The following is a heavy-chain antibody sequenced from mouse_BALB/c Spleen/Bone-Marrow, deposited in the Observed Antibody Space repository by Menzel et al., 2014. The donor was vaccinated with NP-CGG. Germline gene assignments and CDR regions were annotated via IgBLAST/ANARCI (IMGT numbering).Heavy chain of an antibody. CDR1: GFTFSSFG. Sequence: EVQGVESGGGLVQPGGSRKLSCAASGFTFSSFGIHWVRQAPEKGLEWVAYISSGSSTIYYADTVKGRFTISRDNPKNTLFLQMTSLRSEDTAMYYCARTTYYAMDYWGQGTSVTVSS. J-gene: IGHJ4*01. CDR3: ARTTYYAMDY. V-gene: IGHV5-17*02. CDR2: ISSGSSTI. D-gene: IGHD2-12*01.